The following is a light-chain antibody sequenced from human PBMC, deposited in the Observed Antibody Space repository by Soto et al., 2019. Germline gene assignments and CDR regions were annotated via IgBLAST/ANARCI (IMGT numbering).Light chain of an antibody. CDR3: QQYNNWPPDRT. V-gene: IGKV3-15*01. J-gene: IGKJ1*01. Sequence: IVMTQSPATLSVSPGERATLSCRASQSVSSNLAWYQQKPGQAPRLLIYGASTRATGIPARFSGSGSGTEFTLTINSLQSEDFAIYFCQQYNNWPPDRTFGQGTKVEIK. CDR2: GAS. CDR1: QSVSSN.